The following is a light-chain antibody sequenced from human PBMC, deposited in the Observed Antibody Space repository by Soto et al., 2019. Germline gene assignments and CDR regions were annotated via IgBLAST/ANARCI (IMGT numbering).Light chain of an antibody. J-gene: IGLJ1*01. Sequence: QSVLTQPASVSGSPGQSITISCTGTSSDVGGYNYVSWYQHHPGKAPKLMIYDVSNRPSGVSNRFSGSKSGNTASLIISGLQAEDEADYYCSSNTSSSTLSTYVFGTGTKVTVL. CDR1: SSDVGGYNY. CDR2: DVS. CDR3: SSNTSSSTLSTYV. V-gene: IGLV2-14*03.